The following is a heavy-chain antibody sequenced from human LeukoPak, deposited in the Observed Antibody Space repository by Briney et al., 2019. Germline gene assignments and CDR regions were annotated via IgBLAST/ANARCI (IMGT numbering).Heavy chain of an antibody. CDR1: GFTFSSYA. V-gene: IGHV3-23*01. D-gene: IGHD3-22*01. CDR3: ARDGYDSSGYSPSHSYGMDV. Sequence: PGGSLRLSCAASGFTFSSYAMSWVRQAPGKGLEWVSAISGSGGSTYYADSVKGRFTISRDNSKNTLYLQMNSLRAEDTAVYYCARDGYDSSGYSPSHSYGMDVWGQGTTVIVSS. J-gene: IGHJ6*02. CDR2: ISGSGGST.